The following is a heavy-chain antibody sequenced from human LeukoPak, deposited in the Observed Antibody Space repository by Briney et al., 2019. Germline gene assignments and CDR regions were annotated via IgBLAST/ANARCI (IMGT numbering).Heavy chain of an antibody. CDR3: ARGTSSSWYAWFDP. Sequence: SETLSLTCAVYGGSISSYYWSWIRQPAGKGLEWIGRIYTSGSTNYNPSLKSRVTMSVDTSKNQFSLKLSSVTAADTAVYYCARGTSSSWYAWFDPWGQGTLVTVSS. D-gene: IGHD6-13*01. CDR1: GGSISSYY. J-gene: IGHJ5*02. V-gene: IGHV4-59*10. CDR2: IYTSGST.